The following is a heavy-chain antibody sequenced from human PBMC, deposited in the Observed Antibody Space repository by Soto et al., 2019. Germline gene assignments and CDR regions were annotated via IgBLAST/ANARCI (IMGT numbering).Heavy chain of an antibody. CDR2: IYHSGST. CDR3: ARVFDFWSGSYNWFDP. J-gene: IGHJ5*02. V-gene: IGHV4-38-2*01. D-gene: IGHD3-3*01. CDR1: GYSISSGYY. Sequence: SETLSLTCAVSGYSISSGYYWGWIRQPPGKGLEWIGSIYHSGSTYYNPSLKSRVTISVDTSKNQFSLKLSSVTAADTAVYYCARVFDFWSGSYNWFDPWGQGTLVTVSS.